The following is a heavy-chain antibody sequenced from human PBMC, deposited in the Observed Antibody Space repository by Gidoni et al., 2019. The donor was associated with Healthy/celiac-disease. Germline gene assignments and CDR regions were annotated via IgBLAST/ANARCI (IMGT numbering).Heavy chain of an antibody. Sequence: QVQLVQSGAEVKKPGASVKVSCKASGYTFTSYYMHWVRQAPGQGLEWMGIINPSGGSTSYAQKFQGRVTMTRDTSTSTVYMELSSLRSEDTAVYYCAREVRGYSYGSNWFDPWGQGTLVTVSS. D-gene: IGHD5-18*01. J-gene: IGHJ5*02. V-gene: IGHV1-46*01. CDR3: AREVRGYSYGSNWFDP. CDR1: GYTFTSYY. CDR2: INPSGGST.